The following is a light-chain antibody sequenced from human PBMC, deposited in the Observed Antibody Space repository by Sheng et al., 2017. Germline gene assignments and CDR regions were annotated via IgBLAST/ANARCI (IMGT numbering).Light chain of an antibody. V-gene: IGKV3-11*01. CDR1: QSVSND. Sequence: EIVMTQSPATLSVSPGERATLSCRASQSVSNDLAWYQQKPGQAPRLLIYGASTRATDIPARFSGSGSGTDFTLTISSLEPEDFAVYYCQQRSNWPRTFGQGTKVEIK. CDR3: QQRSNWPRT. J-gene: IGKJ1*01. CDR2: GAS.